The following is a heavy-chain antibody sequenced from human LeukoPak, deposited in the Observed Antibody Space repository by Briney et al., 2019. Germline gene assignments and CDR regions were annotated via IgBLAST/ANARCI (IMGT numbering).Heavy chain of an antibody. CDR3: ARSKDLRLDDIYY. D-gene: IGHD3-9*01. Sequence: ASVKVSCKASGYTFTSYDINWVRQATGQGLEWMGGIIPIFGTANYAQKFQGRVTITADESTSSAYMELSSLSSEDTAVYYCARSKDLRLDDIYYWGQGTLVTVSS. V-gene: IGHV1-69*13. CDR2: IIPIFGTA. J-gene: IGHJ4*02. CDR1: GYTFTSYD.